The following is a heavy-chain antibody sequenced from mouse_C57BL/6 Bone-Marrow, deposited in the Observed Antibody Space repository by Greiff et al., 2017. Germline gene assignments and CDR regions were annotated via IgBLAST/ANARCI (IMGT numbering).Heavy chain of an antibody. V-gene: IGHV5-6*02. CDR2: ISSGGSYT. D-gene: IGHD4-1*01. CDR1: GFTFSSYG. Sequence: DVKLVESGGDLVKPGGSLKLSCAASGFTFSSYGMSWVRQTPDKRLEWVATISSGGSYTYYPDSVKGRFTISRDNAKNTLYLQRSSLKSEDTAMYYCARQDPNWDSFDYWGKGATLTVSA. J-gene: IGHJ2*01. CDR3: ARQDPNWDSFDY.